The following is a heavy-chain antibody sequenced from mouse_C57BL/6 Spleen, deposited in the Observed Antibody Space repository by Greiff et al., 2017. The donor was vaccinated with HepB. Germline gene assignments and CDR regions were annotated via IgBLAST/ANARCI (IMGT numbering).Heavy chain of an antibody. CDR3: ARWDRGSRWYFDV. D-gene: IGHD1-1*01. Sequence: VQLQQPGTELVKPGASVKLSCKASGYTFTSYWMHWVKQRPGQGLEWIGNINPSNGGTNYNEKFKSKATLTVDKSSSTAYMQLSSLTSEDSAVYYCARWDRGSRWYFDVWGTGTTVTVSS. CDR2: INPSNGGT. J-gene: IGHJ1*03. CDR1: GYTFTSYW. V-gene: IGHV1-53*01.